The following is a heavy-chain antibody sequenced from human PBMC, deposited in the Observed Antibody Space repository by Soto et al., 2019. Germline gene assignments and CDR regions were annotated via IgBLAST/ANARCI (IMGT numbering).Heavy chain of an antibody. J-gene: IGHJ6*04. CDR1: GGTFSSYA. V-gene: IGHV1-69*13. CDR3: ARGLVQYRGSDYHGMDV. D-gene: IGHD6-6*01. CDR2: IIPIFGTA. Sequence: GASVKVSCKASGGTFSSYAISWVRQAPGQGLEWMGGIIPIFGTANYAQKFQGRVTITADESTSTAYMELSSLRSEDTAVYYCARGLVQYRGSDYHGMDVCGDGTTVTVSS.